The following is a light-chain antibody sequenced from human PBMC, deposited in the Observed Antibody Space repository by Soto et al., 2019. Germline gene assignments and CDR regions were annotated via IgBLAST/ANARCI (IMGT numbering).Light chain of an antibody. CDR1: SSDVGGYNY. CDR2: DVS. V-gene: IGLV2-14*01. J-gene: IGLJ1*01. Sequence: QSVLTQPASMSGSPGQSITISCTGTSSDVGGYNYVSWYQQHPGKAPKLMIYDVSNQPSGVSNRFSGSKSGNTASLTISGLQAEDEADYYCSSYTSSSTLYVFGTGTKVTVL. CDR3: SSYTSSSTLYV.